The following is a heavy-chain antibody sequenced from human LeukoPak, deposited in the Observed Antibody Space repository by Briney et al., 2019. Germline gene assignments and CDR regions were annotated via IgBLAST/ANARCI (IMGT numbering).Heavy chain of an antibody. CDR3: ARDRPGDGYSEY. Sequence: GGSLRLSCAASGFTVSSNDMTWVRQTPGQGLEWVSILYSAGNAYYADSVKGRFTISRDNSKNTLYLQMNSLRAEDKAVFYCARDRPGDGYSEYWGQGTLVTVSS. V-gene: IGHV3-66*01. CDR2: LYSAGNA. CDR1: GFTVSSND. D-gene: IGHD3-10*01. J-gene: IGHJ4*02.